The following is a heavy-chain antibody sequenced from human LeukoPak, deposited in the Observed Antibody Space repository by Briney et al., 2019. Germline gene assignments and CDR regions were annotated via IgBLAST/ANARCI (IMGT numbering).Heavy chain of an antibody. CDR3: AKAGYSSGWYGDWFDS. V-gene: IGHV3-23*01. Sequence: TGGSLRLSCAASGFTFSSYAMSWVRQAPGKGLEWVSAISGSGGSTYYADSVKGRFTISRDNSKNTLYLQMNSLRAEDTAVYYCAKAGYSSGWYGDWFDSWGQGTLVTVSS. J-gene: IGHJ5*01. CDR2: ISGSGGST. D-gene: IGHD6-19*01. CDR1: GFTFSSYA.